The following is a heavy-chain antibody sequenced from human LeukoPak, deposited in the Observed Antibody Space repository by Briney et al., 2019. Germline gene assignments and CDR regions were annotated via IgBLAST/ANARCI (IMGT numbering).Heavy chain of an antibody. J-gene: IGHJ4*02. D-gene: IGHD3-22*01. V-gene: IGHV1-24*01. CDR3: ATDSYYYDSSGYSPLGY. Sequence: EASVKVSCKVSGYTLTELSMHWMRQAPGKGLGWMGGFDPEDGETIYAQKFQGRVTMTEDTSTDTAYMELSRLRTEDTAVYYCATDSYYYDSSGYSPLGYGGQGTLVTVS. CDR2: FDPEDGET. CDR1: GYTLTELS.